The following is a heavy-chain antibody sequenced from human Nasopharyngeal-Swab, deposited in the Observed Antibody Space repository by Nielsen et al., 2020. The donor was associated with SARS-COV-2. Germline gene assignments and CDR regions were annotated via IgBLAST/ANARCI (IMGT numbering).Heavy chain of an antibody. CDR2: ISGSGSRT. Sequence: GGSLRLSCAASGFTFSSYWMSWVRQAPGKGLEWVSAISGSGSRTYYADSVKGRFTISRDNSKNTLYLQMNSLRAEDTAVYYCARVPAVAASRIDYWGQGTLVTVSS. V-gene: IGHV3-23*01. CDR1: GFTFSSYW. J-gene: IGHJ4*02. CDR3: ARVPAVAASRIDY. D-gene: IGHD6-19*01.